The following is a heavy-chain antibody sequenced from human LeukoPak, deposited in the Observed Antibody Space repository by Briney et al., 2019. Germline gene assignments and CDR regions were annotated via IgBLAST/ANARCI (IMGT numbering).Heavy chain of an antibody. D-gene: IGHD3-10*01. CDR1: GYTFTSYY. CDR3: AREVSGDGMDV. J-gene: IGHJ6*02. CDR2: INPSGGST. V-gene: IGHV1-46*01. Sequence: RWASVKVSCKASGYTFTSYYMHWVRQAPGQGLEWMGIINPSGGSTSYAQKFQGRVTMTRDTSTSAVYMELSSLRSEDTAVYYCAREVSGDGMDVWGQGTTVTVSS.